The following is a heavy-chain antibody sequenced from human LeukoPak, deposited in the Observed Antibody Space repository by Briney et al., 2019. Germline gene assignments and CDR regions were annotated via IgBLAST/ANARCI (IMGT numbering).Heavy chain of an antibody. D-gene: IGHD3-22*01. V-gene: IGHV1-18*01. CDR3: ARVNSGYFGSDY. Sequence: EASVKVSCKASGYTFTSYGIRWVRQAPGQGLEWMGWISVYNGNTNYAQKLQGRVTMTTDTSTSTAYMELRSLRSDDTAVYYRARVNSGYFGSDYWGQGTLVTVSS. CDR2: ISVYNGNT. CDR1: GYTFTSYG. J-gene: IGHJ4*02.